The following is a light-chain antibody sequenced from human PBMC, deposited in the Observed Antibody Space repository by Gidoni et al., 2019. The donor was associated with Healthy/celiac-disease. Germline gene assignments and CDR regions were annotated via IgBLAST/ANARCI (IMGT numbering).Light chain of an antibody. CDR2: WAS. V-gene: IGKV4-1*01. Sequence: DIVMTQSPDSLAVSMGERATINCKSSQSVLYSPNNKNYLSWYQQKPGQPPKLLIYWASTRESGVPDRFRGSGSGTDFTLIISSLQAEDVAVYYCQQYYSTPPYTVGQGTKLEIK. CDR1: QSVLYSPNNKNY. CDR3: QQYYSTPPYT. J-gene: IGKJ2*01.